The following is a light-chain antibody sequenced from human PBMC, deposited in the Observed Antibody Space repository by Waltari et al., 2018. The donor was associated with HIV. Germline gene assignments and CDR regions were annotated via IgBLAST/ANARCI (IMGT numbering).Light chain of an antibody. J-gene: IGLJ1*01. CDR1: SSNVGSDDL. CDR2: EVT. V-gene: IGLV2-23*02. Sequence: QSALTQPASVSGSPGQSITISCTGTSSNVGSDDLVSWYQQHPGEAPKLIIYEVTKRPSGFSNRFAVSKSGNTASLTISGLQAEDEADYYCCSCPRSGIRYVFGTGTKVTVL. CDR3: CSCPRSGIRYV.